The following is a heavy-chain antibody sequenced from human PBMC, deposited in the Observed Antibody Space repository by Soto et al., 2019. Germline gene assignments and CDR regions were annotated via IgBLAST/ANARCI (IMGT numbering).Heavy chain of an antibody. Sequence: ASVKVSCKASGYTFTGYFMHWVRQAPGQGLEWMGWINPYSGGADYAQSFQGRVTMTRDTSISTVYMELSRLRFDDTTVYYCARVIRGAYYNSPLDTWGQGTVVTVSS. V-gene: IGHV1-2*02. J-gene: IGHJ5*02. CDR1: GYTFTGYF. CDR2: INPYSGGA. CDR3: ARVIRGAYYNSPLDT. D-gene: IGHD3-10*01.